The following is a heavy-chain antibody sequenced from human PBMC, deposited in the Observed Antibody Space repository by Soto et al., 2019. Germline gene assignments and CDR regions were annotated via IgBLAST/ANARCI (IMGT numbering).Heavy chain of an antibody. V-gene: IGHV4-59*11. CDR2: IYDSGST. J-gene: IGHJ4*02. Sequence: SETLSLTCSVSGDSLKNHYWAWIRHSPGKGLEWIGNIYDSGSTNYSPALKSRVSMPVDTSKNLFSLKMNSVTAADTAVYYCARSSTVPVDYFDFWGQGTVVT. CDR1: GDSLKNHY. D-gene: IGHD2-15*01. CDR3: ARSSTVPVDYFDF.